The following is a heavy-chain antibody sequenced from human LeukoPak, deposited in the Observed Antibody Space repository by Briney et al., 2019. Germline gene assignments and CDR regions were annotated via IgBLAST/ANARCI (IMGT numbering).Heavy chain of an antibody. J-gene: IGHJ3*02. CDR3: SRGGSPPEALGDSFDI. CDR1: GFSFSSYW. CDR2: INSDGSST. Sequence: PGGSLRLSCAASGFSFSSYWMHWVRQAPGQGLVWVSRINSDGSSTTYADSVKGRFTISRDNTKHTLYLQMNSLRADDSAVYYCSRGGSPPEALGDSFDIWGQGTMVTVSS. V-gene: IGHV3-74*01. D-gene: IGHD1-26*01.